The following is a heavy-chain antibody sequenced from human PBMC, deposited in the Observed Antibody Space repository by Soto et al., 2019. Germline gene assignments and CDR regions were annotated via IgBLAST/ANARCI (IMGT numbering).Heavy chain of an antibody. Sequence: QVQLVQSGAEVKKRGSSVKVSCRVSGGTFNNYAISWVRQAPGEGLEWMGGIIPAFGTPKYAKRFQDRVTISADVYAATAYMELTSLRSDDTAVYYCARDTREITRVRGVIPYYIYHMDVWGPGTTVAVSS. D-gene: IGHD3-10*01. CDR2: IIPAFGTP. CDR1: GGTFNNYA. CDR3: ARDTREITRVRGVIPYYIYHMDV. J-gene: IGHJ6*02. V-gene: IGHV1-69*01.